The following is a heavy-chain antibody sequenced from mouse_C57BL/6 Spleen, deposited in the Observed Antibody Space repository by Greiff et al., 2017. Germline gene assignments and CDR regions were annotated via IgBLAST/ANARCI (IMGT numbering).Heavy chain of an antibody. Sequence: QVQLQQPGAELVMPGASVKLSCKASGYTFTSYWMHWVKQRPGQGLEWIGEIDPSDSYTNYNQKFKGKSTLTLDKSSSTAYMQLSSLTSADSAVYYCARGRVYFDYWGQGTTLTVSS. CDR3: ARGRVYFDY. J-gene: IGHJ2*01. CDR2: IDPSDSYT. V-gene: IGHV1-69*01. CDR1: GYTFTSYW.